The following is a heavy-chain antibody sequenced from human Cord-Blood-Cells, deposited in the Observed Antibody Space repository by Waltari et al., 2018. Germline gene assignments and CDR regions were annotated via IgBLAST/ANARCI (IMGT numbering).Heavy chain of an antibody. CDR1: GGSISSSSYY. CDR3: ASRWAYDFWSGYYFDY. D-gene: IGHD3-3*01. CDR2: IYYSGST. J-gene: IGHJ4*02. Sequence: QLQLQESGPGLVKPSETLSLTCTVSGGSISSSSYYWGWIRQPPGKGLGWIGSIYYSGSTYYNPSLNSRVTISVDTSKIQVSLKLSSVTAAYTAVYYCASRWAYDFWSGYYFDYWGQGTLVTVSS. V-gene: IGHV4-39*01.